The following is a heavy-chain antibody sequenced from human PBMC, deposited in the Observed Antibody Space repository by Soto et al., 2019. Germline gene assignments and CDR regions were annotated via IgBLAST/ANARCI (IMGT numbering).Heavy chain of an antibody. V-gene: IGHV3-7*03. CDR2: IKTDGSET. J-gene: IGHJ4*02. CDR1: GFTFSSFW. Sequence: LRLSCAASGFTFSSFWMSWVRQAPGKGLEWVANIKTDGSETHYVDSVKGRFTISRDNPKTSLFLQMNSLRVEDTAVYFCTSDRYPGFYHGSGSYPYYWGQGTPVTVSS. CDR3: TSDRYPGFYHGSGSYPYY. D-gene: IGHD3-10*01.